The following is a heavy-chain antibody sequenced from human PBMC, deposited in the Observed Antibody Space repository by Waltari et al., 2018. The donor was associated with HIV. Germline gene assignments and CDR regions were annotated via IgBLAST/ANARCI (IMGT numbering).Heavy chain of an antibody. J-gene: IGHJ4*02. CDR2: ISSGSSFI. CDR3: ARDMATFTGAYYFDT. CDR1: GFSFGSHS. Sequence: EVQLMESGGRLVKPGGSLRLSCAAFGFSFGSHSMSWVRQAPGKGLEWVASISSGSSFITYSGSVKGRFTISRGNAENSLYLQMNSLRAEDTAVYYCARDMATFTGAYYFDTWGQGTLVTVSS. V-gene: IGHV3-21*01. D-gene: IGHD5-12*01.